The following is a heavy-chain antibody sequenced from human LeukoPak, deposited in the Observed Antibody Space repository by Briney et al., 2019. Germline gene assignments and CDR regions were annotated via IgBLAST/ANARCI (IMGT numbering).Heavy chain of an antibody. Sequence: SETLSLTCTVSGGSISSYYWRWLGQPPGKGREGSGYIYYSGSTNYNPSLKSRVTISVDTSKNQFSLKVSSVTAADTAVYYCARAPGNDYYPYYYMDVWGKGTTVTVSS. CDR2: IYYSGST. CDR3: ARAPGNDYYPYYYMDV. J-gene: IGHJ6*03. CDR1: GGSISSYY. D-gene: IGHD4/OR15-4a*01. V-gene: IGHV4-59*01.